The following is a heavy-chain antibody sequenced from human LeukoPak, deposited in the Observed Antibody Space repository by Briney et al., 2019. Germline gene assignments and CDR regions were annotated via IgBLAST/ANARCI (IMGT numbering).Heavy chain of an antibody. Sequence: SETLSLTCTVSGGSISSYYWSWIRQPPGKGLEWIGYIYYSGSTNYNPSLKSRVTISVDTSKNQFSLKLSSVTAADTAVYYCARRPPPIVVVPAANERRLEYYYYGMDVWGQGTTVTVSS. CDR1: GGSISSYY. CDR3: ARRPPPIVVVPAANERRLEYYYYGMDV. D-gene: IGHD2-2*01. J-gene: IGHJ6*02. CDR2: IYYSGST. V-gene: IGHV4-59*08.